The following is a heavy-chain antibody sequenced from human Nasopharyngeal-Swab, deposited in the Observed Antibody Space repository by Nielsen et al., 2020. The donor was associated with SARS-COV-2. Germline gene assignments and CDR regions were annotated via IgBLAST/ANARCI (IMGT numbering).Heavy chain of an antibody. V-gene: IGHV4-30-4*01. CDR3: ARAYRGITMIVGVFEYFDY. Sequence: WIRQPPGKGLEWIGYIYYSGSTYYNPSLKSRVTISVDTSKNQFSLKLSSVTAADTAVYYCARAYRGITMIVGVFEYFDYWGQEPWSPSPQ. CDR2: IYYSGST. J-gene: IGHJ4*01. D-gene: IGHD3-22*01.